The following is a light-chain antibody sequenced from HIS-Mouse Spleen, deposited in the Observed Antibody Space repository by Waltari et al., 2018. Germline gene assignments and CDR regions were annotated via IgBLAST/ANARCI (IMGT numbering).Light chain of an antibody. CDR3: QQFNSYPRT. V-gene: IGKV1-13*02. Sequence: AIQSTPSPPSLSASVADSATITCRASQGISSALAWYQQKPGKAPKLLICDASSLESGVPSRFSGSGSGTDFTLTISSLQPEDFATYYCQQFNSYPRTFGGGTKVEIK. CDR2: DAS. CDR1: QGISSA. J-gene: IGKJ4*01.